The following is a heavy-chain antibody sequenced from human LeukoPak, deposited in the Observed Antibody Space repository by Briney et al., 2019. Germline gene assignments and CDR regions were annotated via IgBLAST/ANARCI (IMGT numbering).Heavy chain of an antibody. CDR1: GYTFTSYG. D-gene: IGHD3-3*01. CDR2: ISAYNGNT. CDR3: ARGMILYYDFWSGYPSPIDY. J-gene: IGHJ4*02. V-gene: IGHV1-18*01. Sequence: ASVTVSCKASGYTFTSYGISWVRQAPGQGLEWMGWISAYNGNTNYAQKLQGRVTMTTDTSTSTAYMELRSLRSDDTAVYYCARGMILYYDFWSGYPSPIDYGGQGTLVTVS.